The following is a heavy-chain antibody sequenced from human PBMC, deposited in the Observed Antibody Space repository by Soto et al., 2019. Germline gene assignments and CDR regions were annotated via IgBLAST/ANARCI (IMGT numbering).Heavy chain of an antibody. Sequence: ASVKVSCKASGYTFTGYYMHWVRQAPGQGLEWMGIINPSGGSTSYAQKFQGRVTMTRDTSTSTVYMELSSLRSEDTAVYYCARKAYYDSSGYYARLAFDIWGQGTMVTVSS. J-gene: IGHJ3*02. V-gene: IGHV1-46*01. CDR1: GYTFTGYY. CDR2: INPSGGST. CDR3: ARKAYYDSSGYYARLAFDI. D-gene: IGHD3-22*01.